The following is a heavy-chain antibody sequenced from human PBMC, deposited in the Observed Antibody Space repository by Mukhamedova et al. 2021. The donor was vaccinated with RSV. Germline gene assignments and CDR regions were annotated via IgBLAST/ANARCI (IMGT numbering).Heavy chain of an antibody. CDR1: SYS. CDR3: ARDPHSGSYYWDYYYGMDV. V-gene: IGHV3-21*01. J-gene: IGHJ6*01. Sequence: SYSMNWVRQAPGKGLEWVSSISSSSSYIYYADSVKGRFTISRDNAKNSLHLQMNSLRAEDTAVYYCARDPHSGSYYWDYYYGMDV. D-gene: IGHD1-26*01. CDR2: ISSSSSYI.